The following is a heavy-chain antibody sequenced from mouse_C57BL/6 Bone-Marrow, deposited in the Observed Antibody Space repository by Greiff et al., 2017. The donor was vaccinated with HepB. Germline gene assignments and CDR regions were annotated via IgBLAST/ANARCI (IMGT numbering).Heavy chain of an antibody. CDR3: ARRGLRDYFDY. Sequence: VQLKQSGAELVRPGASVKLSCKASGYTFTDYYINWVKQRPGQGLEWIARIYPGSGNTYYNEKFKGKATLTAEKSSSTAYMQLSSLTSEDSAVYFCARRGLRDYFDYWGQGTTLTVSS. CDR1: GYTFTDYY. D-gene: IGHD1-1*01. V-gene: IGHV1-76*01. CDR2: IYPGSGNT. J-gene: IGHJ2*01.